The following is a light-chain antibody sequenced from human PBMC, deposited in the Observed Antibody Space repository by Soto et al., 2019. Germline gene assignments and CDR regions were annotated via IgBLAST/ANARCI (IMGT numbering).Light chain of an antibody. CDR1: STNIGTNA. J-gene: IGLJ1*01. Sequence: QSVLTQPPSASGTPGQRVTISCSGGSTNIGTNAVNWYQQLPGTAPKLLIYNNNQRPSGVPDRFSGSKSGASASLVISGLQSEDEADYYYAGWDDSLNGYVFGAGTKLTVL. V-gene: IGLV1-44*01. CDR3: AGWDDSLNGYV. CDR2: NNN.